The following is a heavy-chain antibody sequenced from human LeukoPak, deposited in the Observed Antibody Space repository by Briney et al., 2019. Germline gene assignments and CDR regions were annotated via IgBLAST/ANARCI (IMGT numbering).Heavy chain of an antibody. CDR3: AKDTEGGYSGYDGFDP. CDR1: GFTFSSYG. J-gene: IGHJ5*02. Sequence: GRSLRLSCAAPGFTFSSYGMHWVRQAPGKGLEWVAVISYDGSNKYYADSVKGRFTISRDNSKNTLYLQMNSLRAEDTAVYYCAKDTEGGYSGYDGFDPWGQGTLVTVSS. D-gene: IGHD5-12*01. V-gene: IGHV3-30*18. CDR2: ISYDGSNK.